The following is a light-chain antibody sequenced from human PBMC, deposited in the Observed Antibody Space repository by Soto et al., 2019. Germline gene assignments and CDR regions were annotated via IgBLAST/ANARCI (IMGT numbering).Light chain of an antibody. V-gene: IGLV2-11*01. J-gene: IGLJ1*01. CDR2: DVS. Sequence: QSALTQPRSVSGSPGQSVTISCTGTNSDVGANKYVSWYQQHPGKAPKLIIYDVSTRPSGVPDRFTASKSGSTASLTISGLQADDEADYYCCSSAGNYVFGTGTKLTVL. CDR3: CSSAGNYV. CDR1: NSDVGANKY.